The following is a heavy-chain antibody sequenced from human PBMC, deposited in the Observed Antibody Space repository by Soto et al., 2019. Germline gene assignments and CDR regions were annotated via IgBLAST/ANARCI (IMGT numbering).Heavy chain of an antibody. CDR3: ASRKSSPYFDY. CDR1: GGSISSGGYY. J-gene: IGHJ4*02. Sequence: SETLSLTGTVSGGSISSGGYYWSWIRQHPGKGLEWIGYIYYSGSTYYNPSLKSRVTISVDTSKNQFSLKLSSVTAADTAVYYCASRKSSPYFDYWGQGTLVTVYS. CDR2: IYYSGST. V-gene: IGHV4-30-4*08. D-gene: IGHD3-10*01.